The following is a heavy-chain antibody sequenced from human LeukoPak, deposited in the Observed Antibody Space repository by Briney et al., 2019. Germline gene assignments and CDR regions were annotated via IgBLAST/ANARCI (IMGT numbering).Heavy chain of an antibody. J-gene: IGHJ3*02. CDR3: ARDASIYDSSGYLFLTWDSDAFDI. CDR1: GYTFTGYY. CDR2: INPNSGGT. Sequence: ASVKVSCKASGYTFTGYYMHWVRQAPGQGLEWMGWINPNSGGTNYAQNFQSRVTMTRDTSISTAYMELSRLRSDDTAVYYCARDASIYDSSGYLFLTWDSDAFDIWGQGTIVTVSS. D-gene: IGHD3-22*01. V-gene: IGHV1-2*02.